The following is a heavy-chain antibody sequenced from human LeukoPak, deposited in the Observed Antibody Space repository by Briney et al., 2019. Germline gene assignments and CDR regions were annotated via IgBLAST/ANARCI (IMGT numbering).Heavy chain of an antibody. CDR3: ARDHGYSYGYLDY. V-gene: IGHV4-39*07. CDR1: GGSISSSSYY. D-gene: IGHD5-18*01. CDR2: IYHSGST. Sequence: PSETLSLTCTVSGGSISSSSYYWGWIRQPPGKGLEWIGYIYHSGSTNYNPSLKSRVTISVDTSKNQFSLKLSSVTAADTAVYYCARDHGYSYGYLDYWGQGTLVTVSS. J-gene: IGHJ4*02.